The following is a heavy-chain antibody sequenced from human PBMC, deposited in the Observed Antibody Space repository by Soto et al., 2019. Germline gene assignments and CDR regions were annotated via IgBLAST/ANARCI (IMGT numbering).Heavy chain of an antibody. CDR2: ISSGSSYI. V-gene: IGHV3-21*01. J-gene: IGHJ4*02. CDR1: GFTFSTYS. CDR3: ARDRGIAATGPLFDY. Sequence: GGSLRLSCAASGFTFSTYSMNWVRQAPGKGLEWVSGISSGSSYIFYAVSVRGRFTISRDNAKNSLNLQMNSLRADDTAAYFCARDRGIAATGPLFDYWGQGILVTVSS. D-gene: IGHD6-13*01.